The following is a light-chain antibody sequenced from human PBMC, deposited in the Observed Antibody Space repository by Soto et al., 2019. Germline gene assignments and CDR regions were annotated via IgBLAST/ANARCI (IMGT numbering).Light chain of an antibody. V-gene: IGKV1-5*03. CDR3: QQYREHPWT. Sequence: DIQMTQSPSTLSASVGDRVTITCRASQSLSSKLAWYQQRPGTAPKLFIYKASSLESGVPSRFSGSESGTEFTLPISSLQPDDLATYYCQQYREHPWTFGQGTKVEIK. CDR1: QSLSSK. J-gene: IGKJ1*01. CDR2: KAS.